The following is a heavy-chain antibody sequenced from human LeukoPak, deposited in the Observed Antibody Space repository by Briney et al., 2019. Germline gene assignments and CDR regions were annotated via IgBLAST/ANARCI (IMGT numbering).Heavy chain of an antibody. D-gene: IGHD1-26*01. CDR3: ARDGGSYYVWFDP. J-gene: IGHJ5*02. CDR1: GVSISSGGYS. V-gene: IGHV4-30-2*01. Sequence: SETLSLTCAVSGVSISSGGYSWSWIRQPPGKGLEWIGYIYQSGNAYYNPSLKSRVTISVDRSKNQFSLKLSSVTAADTAVYYCARDGGSYYVWFDPWGQGTLVTVSS. CDR2: IYQSGNA.